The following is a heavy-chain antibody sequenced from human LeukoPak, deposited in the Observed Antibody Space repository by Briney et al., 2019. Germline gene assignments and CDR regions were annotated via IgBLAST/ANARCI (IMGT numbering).Heavy chain of an antibody. D-gene: IGHD6-13*01. Sequence: ASVKVSCKASGYTFTGYYMHWVRQAPGQGLEWMGWMNPNSGNTGYAQKFQGRVTMTRNTSISTAYMELSTLRSEDTAVYYCARRPPREQQLGKFFDYWGQGTLVTVSS. J-gene: IGHJ4*02. CDR2: MNPNSGNT. CDR1: GYTFTGYY. V-gene: IGHV1-8*02. CDR3: ARRPPREQQLGKFFDY.